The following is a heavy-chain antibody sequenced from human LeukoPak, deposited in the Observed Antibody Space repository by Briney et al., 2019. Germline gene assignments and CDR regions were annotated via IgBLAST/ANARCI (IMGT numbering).Heavy chain of an antibody. Sequence: GGSLRLSCAASGFTFTRYNIHWVRQAPGKGLEWVAVISYDGRNIYYADSVKGRFTISRDNAKNTLYLQMNSPRAEDTAVYFCAREYTSGWFDYWGQGTLVTVSS. D-gene: IGHD6-19*01. CDR2: ISYDGRNI. CDR1: GFTFTRYN. J-gene: IGHJ4*02. V-gene: IGHV3-30*04. CDR3: AREYTSGWFDY.